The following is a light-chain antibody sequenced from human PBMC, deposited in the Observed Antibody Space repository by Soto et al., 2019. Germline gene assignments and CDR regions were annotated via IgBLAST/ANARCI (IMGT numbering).Light chain of an antibody. Sequence: DIQMTQSPSSLSASVGDRVTITCRASQSIRDSLNWYQHKPGTAPKLLIYAASSLQSWVPSRFSGGGSVTDFTLTISSLQPEDFVTYFWQQSFSFPATFGGGTKVEIK. CDR3: QQSFSFPAT. CDR1: QSIRDS. CDR2: AAS. V-gene: IGKV1-39*01. J-gene: IGKJ4*01.